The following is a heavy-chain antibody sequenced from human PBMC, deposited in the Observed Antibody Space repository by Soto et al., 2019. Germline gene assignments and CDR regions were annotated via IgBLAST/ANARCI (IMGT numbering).Heavy chain of an antibody. Sequence: SETLSLTCAVSGGSISSGAYYWSWIRQHPGKGLEWIGYIYYSGITSYNTSLKSRLTISLDTSKNQFTLKLTSVSAADTALYYCARVQVVEMATIISGYFDFWGQGTLVTVSS. CDR1: GGSISSGAYY. V-gene: IGHV4-31*11. D-gene: IGHD5-12*01. CDR3: ARVQVVEMATIISGYFDF. CDR2: IYYSGIT. J-gene: IGHJ4*02.